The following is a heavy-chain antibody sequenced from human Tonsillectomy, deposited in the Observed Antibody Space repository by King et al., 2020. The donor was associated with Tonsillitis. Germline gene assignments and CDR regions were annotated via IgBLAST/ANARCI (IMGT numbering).Heavy chain of an antibody. CDR2: VSYKGNT. D-gene: IGHD6-19*01. CDR1: GGSISRASDC. J-gene: IGHJ4*02. CDR3: ARRNVEVAGHFDK. V-gene: IGHV4-39*01. Sequence: QLQESGPAILRPSETLSLTCSVSGGSISRASDCWAWIRQPPGKGLEWIGSVSYKGNTYYHPSLKSRVTISGDTFKNQLSLNLNSVTAADTGIYNCARRNVEVAGHFDKWGQGTLVTVSS.